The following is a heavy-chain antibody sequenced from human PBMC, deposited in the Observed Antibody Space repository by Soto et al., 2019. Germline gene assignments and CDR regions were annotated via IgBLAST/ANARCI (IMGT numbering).Heavy chain of an antibody. CDR1: VDSVSSNSAA. J-gene: IGHJ4*02. CDR3: ARGPSPLAY. CDR2: TYYRSRWYS. D-gene: IGHD6-6*01. Sequence: SQTLSLTCAISVDSVSSNSAAWNWIRQSPSRGLEWLGRTYYRSRWYSDYAGSVKSRITINADTSKNLFSLHLTSVTTQDKAVYFCARGPSPLAYWGRGTVVTVSS. V-gene: IGHV6-1*01.